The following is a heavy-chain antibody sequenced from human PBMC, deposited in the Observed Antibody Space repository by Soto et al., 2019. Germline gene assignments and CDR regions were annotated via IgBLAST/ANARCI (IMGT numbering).Heavy chain of an antibody. CDR2: IYYSGST. Sequence: SETLSLTCTVSGGSISSYYWGWIRQPPGKGLEWIGSIYYSGSTNYNPSLKSRVTISVDTSKNQFSLKLSSVTAADTAVYYCARRYGGNLDYWGQGTLVTVSS. D-gene: IGHD1-26*01. V-gene: IGHV4-59*08. CDR1: GGSISSYY. CDR3: ARRYGGNLDY. J-gene: IGHJ4*02.